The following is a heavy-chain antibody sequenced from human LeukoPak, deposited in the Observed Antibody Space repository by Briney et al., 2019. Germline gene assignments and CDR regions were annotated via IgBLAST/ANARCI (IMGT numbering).Heavy chain of an antibody. D-gene: IGHD6-19*01. CDR3: ARALAVAGTGGFDP. V-gene: IGHV3-74*01. CDR2: INSDGSST. J-gene: IGHJ5*02. Sequence: GGSLRLSCAASGFTFSSYWMHWVRHAPGKGLVWVSRINSDGSSTSYADSVKGRFTISRDNAKNTLYLQMNSLRAEDTAVYYCARALAVAGTGGFDPWGQGTLVTVSS. CDR1: GFTFSSYW.